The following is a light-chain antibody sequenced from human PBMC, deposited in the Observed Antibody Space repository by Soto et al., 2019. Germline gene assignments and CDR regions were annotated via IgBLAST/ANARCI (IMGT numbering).Light chain of an antibody. V-gene: IGKV1-39*01. CDR2: AAS. CDR3: QQSYSMPLT. J-gene: IGKJ4*01. CDR1: QTISRY. Sequence: IQRTQSPSSLSASVGDRVTLTCRASQTISRYLHWYQQKPGKVPKLLIYAASSLQSGVPSRFSGSGSGTDFTLTISTLQPEDFATYYCQQSYSMPLTFGGGTKVDIK.